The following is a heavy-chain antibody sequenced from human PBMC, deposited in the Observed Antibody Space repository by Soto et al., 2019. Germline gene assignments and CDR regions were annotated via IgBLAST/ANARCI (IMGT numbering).Heavy chain of an antibody. V-gene: IGHV2-5*01. J-gene: IGHJ1*01. CDR3: AHITPLYYYDSSGYYEEYFQH. D-gene: IGHD3-22*01. CDR2: IYWNDDK. CDR1: GFSLSTSGVG. Sequence: QITLKESGPTLVKPTQTLTLTCTFSGFSLSTSGVGVGWICQPPGKALEWLALIYWNDDKRYSPSLKSRLTITKDTSKNQVVLTMTNMDPVDTATYYCAHITPLYYYDSSGYYEEYFQHWGQGTLVTVSS.